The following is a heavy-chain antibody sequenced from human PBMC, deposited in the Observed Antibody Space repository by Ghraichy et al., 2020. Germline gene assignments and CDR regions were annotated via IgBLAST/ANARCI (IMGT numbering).Heavy chain of an antibody. V-gene: IGHV1-24*01. CDR2: FDPEDGET. CDR1: GYTLTELS. D-gene: IGHD2-2*02. CDR3: ATGVVVPAAISDYYYGMDV. Sequence: ASVKVSCKVSGYTLTELSMHWVRQAPGKGLEWMGGFDPEDGETIYAQKFQGRVTMTEDTSTDTAYMELSSLRSEDTAVYYCATGVVVPAAISDYYYGMDVWGQGTTVTVSS. J-gene: IGHJ6*02.